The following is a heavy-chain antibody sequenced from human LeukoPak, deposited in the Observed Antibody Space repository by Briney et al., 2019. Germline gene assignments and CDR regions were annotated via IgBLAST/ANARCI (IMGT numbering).Heavy chain of an antibody. CDR1: GFTFSSYA. CDR3: AREAYGDYHFDY. Sequence: GGSLRLSCAASGFTFSSYAMHWVRQAPGKGLEWVAVVSYDESQKYYADSVKGRFTISRDNSKSTLYLQMNSLRPVDTAVYYCAREAYGDYHFDYWGQGTLVTISS. CDR2: VSYDESQK. V-gene: IGHV3-30-3*01. D-gene: IGHD4-17*01. J-gene: IGHJ4*02.